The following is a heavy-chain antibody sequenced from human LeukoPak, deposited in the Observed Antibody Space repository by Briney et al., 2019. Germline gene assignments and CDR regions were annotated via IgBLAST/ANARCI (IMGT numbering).Heavy chain of an antibody. J-gene: IGHJ4*02. CDR3: ARGGGAVFGVVND. D-gene: IGHD3-3*01. Sequence: ASVKVSFKASGYTFTDYYMHWVRPAPGQGLEWMGWINPNSGGTNYSQKFQGRVTITRDTSIRTASLGLSRLRSADTAVYYCARGGGAVFGVVNDWGQGTLVTVSS. CDR2: INPNSGGT. V-gene: IGHV1-2*02. CDR1: GYTFTDYY.